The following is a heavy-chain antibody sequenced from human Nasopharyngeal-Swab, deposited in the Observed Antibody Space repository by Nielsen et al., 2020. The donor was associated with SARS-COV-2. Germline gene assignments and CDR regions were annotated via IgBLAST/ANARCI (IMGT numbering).Heavy chain of an antibody. Sequence: GESLKISCAASGFIFSSYGMHWVRQAPGKGLEWVAVISYDGSNKYYADSVKGRFTISRDNSKNTLYLQMNSLRAEDTAVYYCARARSWSPAQLYIWGQGTLVTVSS. CDR1: GFIFSSYG. J-gene: IGHJ1*01. V-gene: IGHV3-30*03. CDR3: ARARSWSPAQLYI. D-gene: IGHD6-13*01. CDR2: ISYDGSNK.